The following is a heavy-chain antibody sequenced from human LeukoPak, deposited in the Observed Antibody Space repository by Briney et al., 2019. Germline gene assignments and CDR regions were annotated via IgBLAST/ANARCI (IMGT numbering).Heavy chain of an antibody. D-gene: IGHD3-16*01. Sequence: ASVKVSCKASGYTLTSYDINWVRQATGQGLEWMGWMNPNSGNTGYAQKFQGRVTMTRNTSISTAYMELSSLRSEDTAVYYCARGMITFGGVIAYWGQGTLVTVSS. CDR3: ARGMITFGGVIAY. J-gene: IGHJ4*02. V-gene: IGHV1-8*01. CDR1: GYTLTSYD. CDR2: MNPNSGNT.